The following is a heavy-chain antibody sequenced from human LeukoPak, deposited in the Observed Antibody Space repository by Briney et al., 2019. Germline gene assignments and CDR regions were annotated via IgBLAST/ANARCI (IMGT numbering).Heavy chain of an antibody. D-gene: IGHD4-17*01. CDR1: GFTFNSYG. V-gene: IGHV3-30*02. J-gene: IGHJ4*02. Sequence: GGSLRLSCAASGFTFNSYGIHWVRQAPGKGLEWVAFIWYDGSNKYYADSVRGRFTISRDNSKNTLYLKMNSVRAEDTAVYYCATARTTRGFDYWGQGTLVTVSS. CDR3: ATARTTRGFDY. CDR2: IWYDGSNK.